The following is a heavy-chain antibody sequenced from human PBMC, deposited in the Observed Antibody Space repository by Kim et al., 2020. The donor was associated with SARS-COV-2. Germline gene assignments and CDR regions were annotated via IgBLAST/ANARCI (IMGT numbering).Heavy chain of an antibody. CDR2: IYYSGST. Sequence: SETLSLTCTVSGGSISSYYWSWIRQPPGKGLEWIGDIYYSGSTNYNPSLKSRVTISVDTSKNQFSLKLSSVTAADTAVYFCARLWGSYFDYWGQGTLVTVSS. CDR3: ARLWGSYFDY. D-gene: IGHD7-27*01. J-gene: IGHJ4*02. V-gene: IGHV4-59*13. CDR1: GGSISSYY.